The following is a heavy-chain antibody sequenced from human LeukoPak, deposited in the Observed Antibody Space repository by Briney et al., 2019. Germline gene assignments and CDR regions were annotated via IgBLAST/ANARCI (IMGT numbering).Heavy chain of an antibody. CDR2: ISTSSSYI. D-gene: IGHD1-26*01. V-gene: IGHV3-21*04. Sequence: GGSLRLSCAASGFTFSSYSMNWVRQAPGKGLEWVSSISTSSSYINYADSVKGRFTISRDNAKSSLYLQMNSLRAEDTALYYCARDGVVGATGAFDIWGQGTMVTVSS. CDR3: ARDGVVGATGAFDI. J-gene: IGHJ3*02. CDR1: GFTFSSYS.